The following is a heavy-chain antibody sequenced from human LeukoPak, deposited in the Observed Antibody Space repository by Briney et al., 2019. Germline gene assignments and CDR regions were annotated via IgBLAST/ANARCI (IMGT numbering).Heavy chain of an antibody. CDR1: GYTFTSYG. V-gene: IGHV1-18*01. CDR2: ISAYNGNT. Sequence: VKVSCKASGYTFTSYGISWVRQAPGQGLEWMGWISAYNGNTNYAQKLQGRVTMTTDTSTSTAYMELRSLRSDDTAVYYCARHSHDSSGYYLGLDYWGQGTLVTVSS. J-gene: IGHJ4*02. CDR3: ARHSHDSSGYYLGLDY. D-gene: IGHD3-22*01.